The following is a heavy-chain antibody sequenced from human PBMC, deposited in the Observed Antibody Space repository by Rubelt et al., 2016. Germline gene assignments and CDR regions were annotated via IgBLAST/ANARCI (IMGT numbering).Heavy chain of an antibody. CDR3: ARGGYDYGDYDHDY. J-gene: IGHJ4*02. Sequence: SCAASGFTFSDYSMHWVRLAPGKGLEWVASISWSSTYKISADSVRGRFTISRDNANDSMSLQLSSLRVEDTAVYYCARGGYDYGDYDHDYWGQGTLVTVSS. D-gene: IGHD4-17*01. CDR1: GFTFSDYS. CDR2: ISWSSTYK. V-gene: IGHV3-21*04.